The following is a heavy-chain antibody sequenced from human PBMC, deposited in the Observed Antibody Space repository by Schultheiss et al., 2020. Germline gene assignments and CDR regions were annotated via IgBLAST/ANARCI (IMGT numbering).Heavy chain of an antibody. CDR3: ARGQGATSYWYFDL. J-gene: IGHJ2*01. D-gene: IGHD5-12*01. CDR2: IYYSGST. Sequence: GSLRLSCTVSGGSISSYYWSWIRQPPGKGLEWIGYIYYSGSTNYNPSLKSRVTMSVDTSKNQFSLKLSSVTAADTAVYYCARGQGATSYWYFDLWGRGTLVTVSS. V-gene: IGHV4-59*12. CDR1: GGSISSYY.